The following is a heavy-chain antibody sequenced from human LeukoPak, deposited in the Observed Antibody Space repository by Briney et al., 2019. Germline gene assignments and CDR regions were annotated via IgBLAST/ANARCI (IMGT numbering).Heavy chain of an antibody. J-gene: IGHJ5*02. CDR1: GGTFSSYA. CDR2: IIPIFGTA. CDR3: ARDGRYCSSTSCYFDP. V-gene: IGHV1-69*13. D-gene: IGHD2-2*01. Sequence: SVKVSCKASGGTFSSYAISWVRQAPGQGLEWMGGIIPIFGTANCAQKFQGRVTITADESTSTAYMELSSLRSEDTAVYYCARDGRYCSSTSCYFDPWGQGTLVTVSS.